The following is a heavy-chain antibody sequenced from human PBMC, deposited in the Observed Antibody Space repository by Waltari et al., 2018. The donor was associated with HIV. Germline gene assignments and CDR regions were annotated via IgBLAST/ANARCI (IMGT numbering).Heavy chain of an antibody. D-gene: IGHD3-3*01. CDR1: GYSISSGYY. Sequence: QVQLQESGPGLVKPSETLSLTCAVSGYSISSGYYWGWIRQPPGKGLEWIGSIYHSGSTYYNPSLKSRVTISVDTSKNQVSLKLSSVTAADTAVYYCARDRVDSADTYYYYGMDVWGQGTTVTVSS. J-gene: IGHJ6*02. V-gene: IGHV4-38-2*02. CDR3: ARDRVDSADTYYYYGMDV. CDR2: IYHSGST.